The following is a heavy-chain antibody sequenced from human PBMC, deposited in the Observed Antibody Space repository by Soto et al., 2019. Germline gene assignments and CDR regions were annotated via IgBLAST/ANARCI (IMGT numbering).Heavy chain of an antibody. V-gene: IGHV1-3*01. CDR1: GYTFTSYA. D-gene: IGHD3-10*01. J-gene: IGHJ4*02. CDR2: INAGNGNT. Sequence: ASVKVSCKASGYTFTSYAMHWVRQAPGQRLEWMGWINAGNGNTKYSQKFQGRVTITRDTSASTAYMELSSLRSEDTAVYYCARGMDGSGSYYFRYTLDYWGQGTLVTVSS. CDR3: ARGMDGSGSYYFRYTLDY.